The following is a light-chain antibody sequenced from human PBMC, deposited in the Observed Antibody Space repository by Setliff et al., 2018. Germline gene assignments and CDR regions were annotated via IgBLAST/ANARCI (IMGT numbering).Light chain of an antibody. J-gene: IGLJ1*01. V-gene: IGLV2-14*03. Sequence: QSVLTQPASVSGSLGQSITISCIGTSSDIGGTNYVSWYQQFPGEAPQLIIYAASDRPSGVSHRLSGSKSGNTASLTISGLQAEDEADYYCCSYTNRATYVFGTGTKGTVL. CDR3: CSYTNRATYV. CDR2: AAS. CDR1: SSDIGGTNY.